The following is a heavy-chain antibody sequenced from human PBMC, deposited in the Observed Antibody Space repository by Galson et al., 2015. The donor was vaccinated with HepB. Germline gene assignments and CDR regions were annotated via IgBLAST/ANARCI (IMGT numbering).Heavy chain of an antibody. Sequence: SVKVSCKASGSPFTGYYMHWVRQAPGQGLEWMGWINPNSGGTNYAQKFQGRVTMTRDTSISTAYMELSRLRSDDTAVYYCARENFLEAAAGFNWFDPWGPGTLVTVSS. J-gene: IGHJ5*02. CDR3: ARENFLEAAAGFNWFDP. CDR1: GSPFTGYY. CDR2: INPNSGGT. D-gene: IGHD6-13*01. V-gene: IGHV1-2*02.